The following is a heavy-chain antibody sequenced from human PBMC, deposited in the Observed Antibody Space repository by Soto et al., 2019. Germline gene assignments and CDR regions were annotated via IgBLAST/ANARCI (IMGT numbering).Heavy chain of an antibody. V-gene: IGHV4-59*01. J-gene: IGHJ6*02. CDR3: ARGGGLYDFWSGYPNWPPYGMDV. Sequence: SETLSLTCTVSGGSISSYYWSWIRQPPGKGLEWLGYIYYSGSTNYNPSLKSRVTISVDTSKNQFSLKLSSVTAADSAVYYCARGGGLYDFWSGYPNWPPYGMDVWGQGTTVTVSS. CDR2: IYYSGST. CDR1: GGSISSYY. D-gene: IGHD3-3*01.